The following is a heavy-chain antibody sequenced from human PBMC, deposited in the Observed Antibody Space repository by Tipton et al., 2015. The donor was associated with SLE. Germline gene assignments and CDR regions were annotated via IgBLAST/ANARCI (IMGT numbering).Heavy chain of an antibody. CDR3: ARRGGNGDLRYFDL. Sequence: TLSLTCTVSGGSISSYYWSWIRQPPGKGLEWIGYIYYSGSTNHNPSLKSRVTISVDTSKNQFSLKLTSVTAVDTAVYYCARRGGNGDLRYFDLWGRGTLVTVSS. J-gene: IGHJ2*01. V-gene: IGHV4-59*08. CDR2: IYYSGST. D-gene: IGHD4-17*01. CDR1: GGSISSYY.